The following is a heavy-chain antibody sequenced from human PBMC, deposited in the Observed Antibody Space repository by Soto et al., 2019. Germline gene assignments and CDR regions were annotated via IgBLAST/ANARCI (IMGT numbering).Heavy chain of an antibody. CDR1: GFTFSSYA. Sequence: VPLLESGGGLVQPGGSLRLSCAASGFTFSSYAMSWVRQAPGKGLEWVSAISGSGGSTYYADSVKGRFTISRDNSKNTLYLQMNSLRAEDTAVYYCAKDGTSLSPPDWYFDLWGRGTLVTVSS. D-gene: IGHD2-2*01. J-gene: IGHJ2*01. V-gene: IGHV3-23*01. CDR2: ISGSGGST. CDR3: AKDGTSLSPPDWYFDL.